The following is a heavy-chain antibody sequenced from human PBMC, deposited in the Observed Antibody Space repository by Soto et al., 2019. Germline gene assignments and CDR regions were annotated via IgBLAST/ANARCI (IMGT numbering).Heavy chain of an antibody. J-gene: IGHJ4*02. D-gene: IGHD3-9*01. Sequence: ASVKVSCTASRDTFTTYDSNCVQHATGQGLEWMGWMNPNSGNTGYAQKFQGRVTMTRNTSISTAYMELSSLRSEDTAVYYCARGHILRYFDWSTGDYWGQGTLVTVSS. CDR2: MNPNSGNT. V-gene: IGHV1-8*01. CDR1: RDTFTTYD. CDR3: ARGHILRYFDWSTGDY.